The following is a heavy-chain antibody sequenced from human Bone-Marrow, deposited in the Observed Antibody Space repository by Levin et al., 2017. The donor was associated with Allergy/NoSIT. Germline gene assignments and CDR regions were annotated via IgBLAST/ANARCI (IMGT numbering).Heavy chain of an antibody. J-gene: IGHJ5*02. Sequence: SETLSLTCTVSGGSVSSGSYYWSWIRQPPGKGLEWIGYIYYSGSTNYNPSLKSRVTISVDTSKNQFSLKLSSVTAADTAVYYCARDLAGGSYYWFDPWGQGTLVTVSS. D-gene: IGHD1-26*01. CDR3: ARDLAGGSYYWFDP. CDR2: IYYSGST. CDR1: GGSVSSGSYY. V-gene: IGHV4-61*01.